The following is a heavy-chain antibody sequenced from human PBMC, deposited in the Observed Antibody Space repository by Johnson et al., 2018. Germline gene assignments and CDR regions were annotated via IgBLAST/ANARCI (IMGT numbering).Heavy chain of an antibody. CDR1: GFTLTDYH. CDR2: ITSTGTTL. V-gene: IGHV3-11*04. CDR3: GVVAAGTHWYVDL. J-gene: IGHJ2*01. Sequence: QVQLVQSGGGLVKPGGSLRLTCSASGFTLTDYHMSWFRQAPGQGPQWVSDITSTGTTLYYADSVKGRFTISRDNAKNSVYPQMNSLRPDYPAVYSCGVVAAGTHWYVDLWGRGTLVTVSS. D-gene: IGHD6-13*01.